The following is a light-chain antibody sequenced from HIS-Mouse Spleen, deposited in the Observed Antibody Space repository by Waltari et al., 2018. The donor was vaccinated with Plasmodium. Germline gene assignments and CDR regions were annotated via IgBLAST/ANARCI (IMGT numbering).Light chain of an antibody. J-gene: IGKJ1*01. V-gene: IGKV2-28*01. Sequence: ASISCRSSQSLLHSNGYNYLDWYLQKPGQSPQLLIYLGSNRASGVPDRFSGSGSGTDFTLKISRVEAEDVGVYYCMQALQTPRTFGQGTKVEIK. CDR1: QSLLHSNGYNY. CDR2: LGS. CDR3: MQALQTPRT.